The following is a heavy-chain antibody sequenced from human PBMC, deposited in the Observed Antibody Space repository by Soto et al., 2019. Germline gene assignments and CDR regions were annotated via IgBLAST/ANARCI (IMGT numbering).Heavy chain of an antibody. J-gene: IGHJ3*02. CDR1: GSTFSTYA. V-gene: IGHV3-23*01. CDR3: AHPRGYGVFDAYDI. Sequence: GGSLRLSCAASGSTFSTYAMSWVRQAPGKGLEWVSAISASGDITYYADSVKGRFTISRDNPMNALHLQMNSLRVEDTAVYYCAHPRGYGVFDAYDIWGQGTMVT. CDR2: ISASGDIT. D-gene: IGHD4-17*01.